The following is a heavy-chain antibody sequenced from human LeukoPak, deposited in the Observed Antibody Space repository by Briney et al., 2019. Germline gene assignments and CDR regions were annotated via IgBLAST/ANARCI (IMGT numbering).Heavy chain of an antibody. D-gene: IGHD1-20*01. V-gene: IGHV3-23*01. CDR3: AKTITGTLDY. J-gene: IGHJ4*02. CDR2: ISGSGAST. CDR1: GLTFSSYA. Sequence: GGSLRLSCAASGLTFSSYAMSWVRQAPGKGLEWVSTISGSGASTYYVDSVKGRSTISRDNSKNALYLQMNSLRAEDTAVYYCAKTITGTLDYWGQGTLVTVSS.